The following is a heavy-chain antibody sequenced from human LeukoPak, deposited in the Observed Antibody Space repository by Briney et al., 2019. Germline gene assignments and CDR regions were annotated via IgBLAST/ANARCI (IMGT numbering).Heavy chain of an antibody. Sequence: PSETLSLTCAVYGGSFSGYYWSWVRQAPGKGLEWVSAISGSGGSTYYADSVKGRFTISRDNSKNTLYLQMNSLRAEDTAVYYCARDQGSILDYWGQGTLVTVSS. CDR2: ISGSGGST. D-gene: IGHD3-3*02. CDR1: GGSFSGYY. V-gene: IGHV3-23*01. CDR3: ARDQGSILDY. J-gene: IGHJ4*02.